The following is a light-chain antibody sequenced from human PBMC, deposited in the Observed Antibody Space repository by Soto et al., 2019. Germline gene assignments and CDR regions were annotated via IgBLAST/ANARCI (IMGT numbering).Light chain of an antibody. CDR3: NSYTSSSIHV. CDR2: DVS. J-gene: IGLJ1*01. CDR1: SSDVGGYNY. Sequence: QSVLTQPASVSASPGQPITISCTGTSSDVGGYNYVSWYQQHPGKAPKLMIYDVSNRPSGVSDRFSGSKSGNTASLTISGLQAEDEADYYCNSYTSSSIHVFGTGTKVTVL. V-gene: IGLV2-14*01.